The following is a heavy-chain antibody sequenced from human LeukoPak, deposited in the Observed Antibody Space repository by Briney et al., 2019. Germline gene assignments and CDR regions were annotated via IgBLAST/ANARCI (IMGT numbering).Heavy chain of an antibody. V-gene: IGHV4-59*01. J-gene: IGHJ4*02. Sequence: SETPSLTCSVSGGSISSYYWSWIRQPPGEGLEWSGCIYYSGSTNYNPSLKSRVTISVDTSKNQFSLKLSSVTAADTAVYYCARDTVYLGFDYWGQGTLVTVSS. D-gene: IGHD3-16*01. CDR3: ARDTVYLGFDY. CDR1: GGSISSYY. CDR2: IYYSGST.